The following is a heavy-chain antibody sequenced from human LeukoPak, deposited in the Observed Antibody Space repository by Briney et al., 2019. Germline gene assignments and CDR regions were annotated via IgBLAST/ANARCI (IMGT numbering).Heavy chain of an antibody. V-gene: IGHV4-59*01. CDR1: GCFISSYW. D-gene: IGHD3-10*01. CDR3: ARESVNADRGVFDI. CDR2: IYYNGST. Sequence: KPSRTCFLTAAFAGCFISSYWWCLIRPPPGKVLGCVGYIYYNGSTDYNPSLKSRVTISVDTSKNQFSLKLSSVTAADTAVYYCARESVNADRGVFDIWGQGTMVTVSS. J-gene: IGHJ3*02.